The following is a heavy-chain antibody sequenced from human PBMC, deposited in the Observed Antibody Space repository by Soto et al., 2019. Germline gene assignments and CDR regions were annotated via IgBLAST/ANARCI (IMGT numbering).Heavy chain of an antibody. CDR2: IIPIFGTA. V-gene: IGHV1-69*13. CDR3: ARNYDILTGSYFDY. CDR1: GGTFSSYA. J-gene: IGHJ4*02. Sequence: SVKVSCKASGGTFSSYAISWVRQAPGQGLEWMGGIIPIFGTANYAQKFQGRVTITADESTSTAYTELSSLRSEDTAVYYCARNYDILTGSYFDYWGQGTLVTVSS. D-gene: IGHD3-9*01.